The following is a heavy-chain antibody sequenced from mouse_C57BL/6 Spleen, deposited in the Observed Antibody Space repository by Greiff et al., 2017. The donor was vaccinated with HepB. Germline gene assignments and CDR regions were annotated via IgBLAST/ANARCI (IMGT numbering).Heavy chain of an antibody. V-gene: IGHV14-1*01. D-gene: IGHD1-1*01. CDR2: IDPEDGDT. Sequence: EVQLQQSGAELVRPGASVKLSCTASGFNIKDYYMHWVKQRPEQGLEWIGRIDPEDGDTEYAPKFQGKATMTADTSSNTAYLQLSSLTSEDTAVYYCTCYYYGSSYNNYFDYGGQGTTLTVSS. CDR3: TCYYYGSSYNNYFDY. J-gene: IGHJ2*01. CDR1: GFNIKDYY.